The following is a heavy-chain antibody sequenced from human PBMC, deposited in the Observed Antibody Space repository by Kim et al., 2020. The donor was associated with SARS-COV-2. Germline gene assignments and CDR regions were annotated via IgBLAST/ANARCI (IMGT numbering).Heavy chain of an antibody. Sequence: DSVKGRITISRENSKSTLYLQMNSLRAEDTAVYYCARGVTGDYYYYYMDVWGKGTTVTVSS. D-gene: IGHD5-18*01. J-gene: IGHJ6*03. V-gene: IGHV3-30*07. CDR3: ARGVTGDYYYYYMDV.